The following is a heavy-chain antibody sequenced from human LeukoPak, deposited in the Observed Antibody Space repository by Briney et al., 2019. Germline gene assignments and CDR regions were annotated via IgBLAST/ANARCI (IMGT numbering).Heavy chain of an antibody. CDR3: ARGTHRSNWFDP. Sequence: ASVKVSCKASGYTFTSYDINWVRPATGQGLERMGWMNPNSGNTGYAQKFQGRVTMTRNTSISTAYMELSSLRSEDTAVYYCARGTHRSNWFDPWGQGTLVTVSS. CDR1: GYTFTSYD. J-gene: IGHJ5*02. CDR2: MNPNSGNT. V-gene: IGHV1-8*01. D-gene: IGHD1-14*01.